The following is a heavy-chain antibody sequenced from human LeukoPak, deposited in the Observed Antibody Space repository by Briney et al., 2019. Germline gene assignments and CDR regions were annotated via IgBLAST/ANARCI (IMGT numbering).Heavy chain of an antibody. CDR1: GGTFSSYA. CDR3: ARDGWEATRDPDYYYYGMDV. CDR2: IIPILGIA. V-gene: IGHV1-69*04. J-gene: IGHJ6*02. D-gene: IGHD1-26*01. Sequence: ASVKVSCKASGGTFSSYAISWVRQVPGQGLEWMGRIIPILGIANYAQKFQGRVTITADKSTSTAYMELSSLRSEDTAVYYCARDGWEATRDPDYYYYGMDVWGQGTTVTVSS.